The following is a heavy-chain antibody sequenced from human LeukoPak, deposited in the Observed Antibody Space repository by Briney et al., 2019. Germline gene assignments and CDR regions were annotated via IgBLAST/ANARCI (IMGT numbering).Heavy chain of an antibody. CDR2: ISSSSSYI. D-gene: IGHD6-13*01. CDR3: ARDGQQQPWAGAFDI. Sequence: GGSLRLSCAASGFTFSSYSMNWVRQAPGKGLEWVSSISSSSSYIYYADSVKGRFTITRDNAKNSLYLQMNSLRAEDTAVYYCARDGQQQPWAGAFDIWGQGTMVTVSS. J-gene: IGHJ3*02. V-gene: IGHV3-21*01. CDR1: GFTFSSYS.